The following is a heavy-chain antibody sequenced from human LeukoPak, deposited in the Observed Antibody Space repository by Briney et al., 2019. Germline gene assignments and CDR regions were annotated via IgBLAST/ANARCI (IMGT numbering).Heavy chain of an antibody. CDR1: GASISTGNHH. CDR2: VYYSGSI. CDR3: ARLNPGYVTAPHDS. J-gene: IGHJ5*01. D-gene: IGHD3-16*01. V-gene: IGHV4-39*01. Sequence: SQTLSLTCTVSGASISTGNHHSGWIRQPPGKGLEWIGSVYYSGSIFSDTSHKSRVTISGDTSKNQFSLSLSSVTAADTAVYYCARLNPGYVTAPHDSWGQGMLVTVSS.